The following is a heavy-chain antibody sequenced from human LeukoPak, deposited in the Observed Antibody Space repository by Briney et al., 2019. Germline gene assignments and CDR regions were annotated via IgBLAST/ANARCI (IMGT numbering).Heavy chain of an antibody. Sequence: PGGSLRLSCAASGFTFSSYAMSWVRQAPGKGLEWVSTINGSGGSTYYADSVRGRFTISRDNSKNTVYLQMQNLRAEDTAVYFCARDRNYPRDQFDYWGQGTLVTVSS. J-gene: IGHJ4*02. CDR1: GFTFSSYA. D-gene: IGHD4-11*01. CDR2: INGSGGST. V-gene: IGHV3-23*01. CDR3: ARDRNYPRDQFDY.